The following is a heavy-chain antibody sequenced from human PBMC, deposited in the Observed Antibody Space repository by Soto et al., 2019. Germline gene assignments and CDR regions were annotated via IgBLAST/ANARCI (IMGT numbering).Heavy chain of an antibody. CDR1: GFTFSTYG. CDR3: ASEGYNYFDY. J-gene: IGHJ4*02. CDR2: ISSSGRTR. V-gene: IGHV3-48*03. D-gene: IGHD5-12*01. Sequence: EVQLVESGGGLVQPGGSLRLSCAASGFTFSTYGMHWVRQAPGEGLEWVSYISSSGRTRFYADSVKGRFTISRDNVKNSLYLHMNSLRAEDPAVYYCASEGYNYFDYWGQGTLVTVSS.